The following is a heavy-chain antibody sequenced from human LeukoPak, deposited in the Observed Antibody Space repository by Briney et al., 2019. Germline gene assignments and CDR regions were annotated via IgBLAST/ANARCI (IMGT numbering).Heavy chain of an antibody. CDR3: ARTVRYYGSGSYPQYYFDY. J-gene: IGHJ4*02. V-gene: IGHV5-51*01. CDR2: IYPGDSDT. CDR1: GYSFTSYW. Sequence: GESLKISCKGSGYSFTSYWIGWVRQMPGKGLEWMGIIYPGDSDTRYSPSFQGQVTISADKSISTAYLRWSSLKASDTAMYYCARTVRYYGSGSYPQYYFDYWGQGTLVTVSS. D-gene: IGHD3-10*01.